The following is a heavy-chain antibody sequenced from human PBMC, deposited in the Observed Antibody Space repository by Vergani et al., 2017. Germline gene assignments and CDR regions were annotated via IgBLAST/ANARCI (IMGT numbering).Heavy chain of an antibody. Sequence: EVQVLESGGGLVQPGGSLRLSCAASGFTFNSYGMSWVRQAPGKGLEWVSAISGSGVSTYYADSVKGRFTISRDNSKNTLYLQMNSLRAEDTAVYFCVKDPRDIVAVPGPHEYWGQGTLVTVSS. CDR1: GFTFNSYG. V-gene: IGHV3-23*01. CDR3: VKDPRDIVAVPGPHEY. CDR2: ISGSGVST. D-gene: IGHD2-2*01. J-gene: IGHJ4*02.